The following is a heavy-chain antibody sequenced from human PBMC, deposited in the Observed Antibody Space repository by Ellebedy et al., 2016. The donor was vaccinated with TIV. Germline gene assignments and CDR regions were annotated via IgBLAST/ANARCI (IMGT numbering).Heavy chain of an antibody. CDR3: ARESFSDSSTYSGAEFFQY. J-gene: IGHJ1*01. D-gene: IGHD3-22*01. CDR2: VYDSGHT. CDR1: GGSMTNYY. V-gene: IGHV4-59*01. Sequence: MPGGSLRLSCTVSGGSMTNYYWSWIRQSPGKGLEWIGYVYDSGHTNYNPSLKSRVTISIDTSKNQFSLRLNSVTAADTAVYYCARESFSDSSTYSGAEFFQYWGQGSPVTVSS.